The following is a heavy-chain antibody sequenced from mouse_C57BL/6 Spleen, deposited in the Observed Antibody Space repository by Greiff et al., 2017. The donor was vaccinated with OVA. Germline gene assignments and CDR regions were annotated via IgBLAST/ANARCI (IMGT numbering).Heavy chain of an antibody. D-gene: IGHD1-1*01. Sequence: ESGPGLVKPSQSLSLTCSVTGYSITSGYYWNWIRQFPGNKLEWMGYISYDGSNNYNPSLKNRISITRDTSKNQFFLKLNSVTTEDTATYYCARDGSSYGDYWGQGTTLTVSS. CDR2: ISYDGSN. CDR1: GYSITSGYY. CDR3: ARDGSSYGDY. V-gene: IGHV3-6*01. J-gene: IGHJ2*01.